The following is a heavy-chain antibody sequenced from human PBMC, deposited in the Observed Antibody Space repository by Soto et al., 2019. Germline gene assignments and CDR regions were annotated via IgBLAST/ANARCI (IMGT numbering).Heavy chain of an antibody. V-gene: IGHV3-7*03. D-gene: IGHD6-19*01. J-gene: IGHJ4*02. CDR2: IKKDGSEK. CDR3: AGGSGWLIDY. Sequence: GGSLRLSCEASGFTFSSYWVNWVRQAPGKGLEWVAIIKKDGSEKYYVDSVKGRFTISRDNVKNSLYLQMNDLRAEDKAVYSCAGGSGWLIDYWGRGTLVTVSS. CDR1: GFTFSSYW.